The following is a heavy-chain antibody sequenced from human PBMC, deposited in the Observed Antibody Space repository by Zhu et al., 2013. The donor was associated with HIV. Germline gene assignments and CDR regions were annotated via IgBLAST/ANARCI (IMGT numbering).Heavy chain of an antibody. CDR2: INSNSGGT. D-gene: IGHD3-9*01. V-gene: IGHV1-2*02. J-gene: IGHJ4*02. CDR3: ARDEVTGPSE. Sequence: QVQLVQSGAEVKKPGASVKVSCKASGYTFTGYYIHWVRQAPGQGLEWMGWINSNSGGTNYAQRFQGRVTMTRDTSISTAYMELSSLGSDDTAVYYCARDEVTGPSEWGQGTLVIVSS. CDR1: GYTFTGYY.